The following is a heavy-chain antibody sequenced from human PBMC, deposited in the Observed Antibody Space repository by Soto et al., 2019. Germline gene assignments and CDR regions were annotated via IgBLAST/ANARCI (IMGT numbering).Heavy chain of an antibody. V-gene: IGHV3-21*01. CDR2: ISSSGTYI. CDR1: GFTFTAYT. Sequence: PGGSLRLSCAASGFTFTAYTMNWVRQAPGKGLVWVSSISSSGTYIYYADSLKGRFTISRDNAKNSLYLQMNSLRAEDTAVYYCARFHPESLKPEYYFDYWGQGTLVTVSS. CDR3: ARFHPESLKPEYYFDY. J-gene: IGHJ4*02. D-gene: IGHD2-2*01.